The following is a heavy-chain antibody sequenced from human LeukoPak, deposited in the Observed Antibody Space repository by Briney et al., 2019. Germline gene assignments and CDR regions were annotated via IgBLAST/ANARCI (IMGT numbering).Heavy chain of an antibody. V-gene: IGHV3-74*01. CDR1: GFTLSSYW. Sequence: GGSLTPSCAASGFTLSSYWMHWVRHPPGKGRSWVSRINSDGTSTNYAYSVKGRFTTSRDNATKTSYEQTTSLPAEHTAVYYCARDLLLGANGWGQGTRVTVSS. D-gene: IGHD1-26*01. J-gene: IGHJ4*02. CDR2: INSDGTST. CDR3: ARDLLLGANG.